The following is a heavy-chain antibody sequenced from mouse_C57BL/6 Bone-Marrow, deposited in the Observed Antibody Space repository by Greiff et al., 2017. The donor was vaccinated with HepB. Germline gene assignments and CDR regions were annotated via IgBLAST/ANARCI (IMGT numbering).Heavy chain of an antibody. Sequence: VQLQQSGAELVRPGASVKLSCTASGFNIKDDYMHWVKQRPEQGLEWIGWIDPENGDTEYATKFQGKATITADTSSNTAYLQLSSLTSEDTAVYYCTTSPDDYGYYYAMDYWGQGTSVTVSS. CDR2: IDPENGDT. D-gene: IGHD2-4*01. CDR1: GFNIKDDY. CDR3: TTSPDDYGYYYAMDY. V-gene: IGHV14-4*01. J-gene: IGHJ4*01.